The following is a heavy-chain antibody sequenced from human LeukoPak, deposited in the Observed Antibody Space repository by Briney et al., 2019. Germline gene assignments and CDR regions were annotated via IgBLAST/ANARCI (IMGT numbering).Heavy chain of an antibody. D-gene: IGHD2-15*01. CDR1: GVSISSYY. CDR3: ARAGGGYSFNY. CDR2: LYYSGNT. J-gene: IGHJ4*02. Sequence: SETLSLTCTVSGVSISSYYWSWIRQPPGKGLEWIGYLYYSGNTNYNPSLKSRVTISIDTSKNQFSLKLSSVTAADTAVYYCARAGGGYSFNYWGQGTLVTVSS. V-gene: IGHV4-59*01.